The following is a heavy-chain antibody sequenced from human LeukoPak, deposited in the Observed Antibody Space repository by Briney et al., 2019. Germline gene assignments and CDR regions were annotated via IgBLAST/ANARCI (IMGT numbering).Heavy chain of an antibody. CDR2: IYYSGTT. V-gene: IGHV4-31*03. Sequence: PSETLSLTCTVSGGSISSGGYYWSWIPQHPGKGLEWIGYIYYSGTTYYNPSLKSRVTISVDTSKNQFSLKLSSVTAADTAVYYCARDSGDLFDYWGQETLVTVSS. CDR1: GGSISSGGYY. J-gene: IGHJ4*02. CDR3: ARDSGDLFDY. D-gene: IGHD2-21*02.